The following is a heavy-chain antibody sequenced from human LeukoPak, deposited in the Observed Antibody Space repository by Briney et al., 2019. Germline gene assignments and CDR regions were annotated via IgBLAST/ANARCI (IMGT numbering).Heavy chain of an antibody. J-gene: IGHJ4*02. CDR1: GYTFTSYY. D-gene: IGHD4-17*01. Sequence: ASVKVSCKASGYTFTSYYMHWVRQAPGQGLEWMGIINPSGGSTSYAQKFQGRVTMTRDTSTSTVYMELSSLRSKDTAVYYCARDLNTVTTLIPVYYFDYWGQGTLVTVSS. V-gene: IGHV1-46*01. CDR2: INPSGGST. CDR3: ARDLNTVTTLIPVYYFDY.